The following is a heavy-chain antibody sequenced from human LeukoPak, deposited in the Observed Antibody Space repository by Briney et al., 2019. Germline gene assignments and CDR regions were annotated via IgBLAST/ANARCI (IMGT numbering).Heavy chain of an antibody. CDR1: GYTFTGYY. CDR2: INPNSGGT. J-gene: IGHJ4*02. V-gene: IGHV1-2*02. Sequence: ASVKVSCKASGYTFTGYYMHWVRQAPGQGLEWVGWINPNSGGTNSAQKFQGRVTMTRDTSISTAYMDLSRLRSDDTAVYYCARDWAATTFYLYFDHWGQGTLVTVSS. D-gene: IGHD5-12*01. CDR3: ARDWAATTFYLYFDH.